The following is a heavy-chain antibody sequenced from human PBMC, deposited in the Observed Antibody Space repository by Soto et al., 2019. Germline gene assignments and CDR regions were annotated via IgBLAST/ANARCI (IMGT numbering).Heavy chain of an antibody. Sequence: SETLSLTCTVSGGSISSGDYYWSWIRQPPGKGLEWIGYIYYSGSTYYNPSLKSRVTISVDTSKNQFSLKLSSVTAADTAVYYCARDEKPYGDYEWGYYGMDVWGQGTTVTVSS. CDR1: GGSISSGDYY. D-gene: IGHD4-17*01. J-gene: IGHJ6*02. V-gene: IGHV4-30-4*01. CDR2: IYYSGST. CDR3: ARDEKPYGDYEWGYYGMDV.